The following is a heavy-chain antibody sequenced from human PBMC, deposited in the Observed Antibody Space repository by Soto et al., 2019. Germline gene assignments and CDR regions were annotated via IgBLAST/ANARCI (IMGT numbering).Heavy chain of an antibody. CDR1: GGSISSTSYC. V-gene: IGHV4-39*01. CDR3: VRHAKSHYAFDI. Sequence: QLQLQESGPGLVKPSETLSLTCSVSGGSISSTSYCWGWIRQPPGKGLEWIGTIDHSGSTYYSPSLNSRVTTSIDTSENHFSLKLTSVTAADTAVYYCVRHAKSHYAFDIWSQGTIVTVSS. J-gene: IGHJ3*02. CDR2: IDHSGST.